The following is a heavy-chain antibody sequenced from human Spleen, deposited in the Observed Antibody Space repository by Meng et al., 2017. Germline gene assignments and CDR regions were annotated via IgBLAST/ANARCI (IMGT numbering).Heavy chain of an antibody. CDR3: EIGMFDP. V-gene: IGHV3-21*01. CDR1: GFTFRTYA. Sequence: GESLKISCAASGFTFRTYAMSWVRQAPGKGLEWVSSISSSSTFVYYADSVKGRFTISRDNAKNSLYLQMNSLRVEDTAVYYCEIGMFDPWGQGTLVTVSS. CDR2: ISSSSTFV. J-gene: IGHJ5*02.